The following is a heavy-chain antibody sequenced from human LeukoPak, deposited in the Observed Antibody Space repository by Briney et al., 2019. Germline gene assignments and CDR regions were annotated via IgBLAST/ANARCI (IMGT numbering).Heavy chain of an antibody. CDR1: GYTFTSCD. CDR2: MNPNSGNT. J-gene: IGHJ4*02. V-gene: IGHV1-8*01. D-gene: IGHD3-10*01. Sequence: ASVKVSCKASGYTFTSCDINWVRQATGQGLEWMGWMNPNSGNTGYAQKFQGRVTMTRNTSISTAYMELSSLRSEDTAVYYCARGRMVRGVIIPPPPFDYWGQGTLVTVSS. CDR3: ARGRMVRGVIIPPPPFDY.